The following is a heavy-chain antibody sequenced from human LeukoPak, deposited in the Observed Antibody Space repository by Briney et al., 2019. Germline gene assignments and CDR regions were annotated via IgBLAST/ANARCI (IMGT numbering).Heavy chain of an antibody. Sequence: ASVKVSCKASGYTFTGYYMHWVRQAPGQGLEWMGGIIPIFGTANYAQKFQGRVTITADESTSTAYMELSSLRSEDTAVYYCAILIAARPDYYGMDVWGQGTTVTVSS. D-gene: IGHD6-6*01. V-gene: IGHV1-69*13. J-gene: IGHJ6*02. CDR3: AILIAARPDYYGMDV. CDR2: IIPIFGTA. CDR1: GYTFTGYY.